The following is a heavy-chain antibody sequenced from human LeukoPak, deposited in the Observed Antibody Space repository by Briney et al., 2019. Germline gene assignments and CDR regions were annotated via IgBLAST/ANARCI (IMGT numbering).Heavy chain of an antibody. CDR1: SGSISNSNFY. V-gene: IGHV4-39*01. D-gene: IGHD3-10*01. Sequence: PSETLSLTCTVSSGSISNSNFYWGWIRQPPGKGLEWIGSIFYSGSTDYNPSLKSRVTISVDLSKNQFSLKLNSVTAADTAVYFCARQLLWFGVPWYFDLWGRGTLVTVSS. CDR3: ARQLLWFGVPWYFDL. CDR2: IFYSGST. J-gene: IGHJ2*01.